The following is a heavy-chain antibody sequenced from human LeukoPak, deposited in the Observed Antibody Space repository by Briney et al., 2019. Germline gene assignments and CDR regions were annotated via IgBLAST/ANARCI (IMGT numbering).Heavy chain of an antibody. D-gene: IGHD1-26*01. V-gene: IGHV3-21*01. CDR2: ISSSSSYI. J-gene: IGHJ4*02. CDR1: GFTFSSYS. Sequence: GGSLRLSCAASGFTFSSYSMNWVRQAPGKGLEWVSSISSSSSYIYYADSVKGRFTISRDNAKNSLYLQMNSLRAEDTAVYYCAKPCSGSYLPGYWGQGTLVTVSS. CDR3: AKPCSGSYLPGY.